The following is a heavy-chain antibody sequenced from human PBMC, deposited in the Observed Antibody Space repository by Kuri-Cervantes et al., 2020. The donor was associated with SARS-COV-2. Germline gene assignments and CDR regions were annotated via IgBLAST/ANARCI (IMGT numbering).Heavy chain of an antibody. V-gene: IGHV4-38-2*01. CDR2: VYYGGGT. Sequence: SETLSLTCAVSDYSISSGYYWGWIRQPPGKGLEWIGSVYYGGGTYYNPSLKTRVAISVDTSNNHFSLRLTSVAAADTAVYYCASTGQLRQGQFDPWGQGTLVTVSS. CDR1: DYSISSGYY. CDR3: ASTGQLRQGQFDP. J-gene: IGHJ5*02. D-gene: IGHD5-24*01.